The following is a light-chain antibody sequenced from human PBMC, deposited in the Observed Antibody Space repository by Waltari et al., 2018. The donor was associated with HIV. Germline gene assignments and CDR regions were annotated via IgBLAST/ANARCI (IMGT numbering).Light chain of an antibody. Sequence: QSALTQPASVSGSPGQSITISCTGTSSDVGDYNYVSWYQQHPGKAPKLMSYDVTNRPSGISNRFSGSKSGNTASLTISGLQAEDEADYYCSSYTSSSTSVVFGGGTKLTVL. V-gene: IGLV2-14*03. CDR1: SSDVGDYNY. CDR2: DVT. CDR3: SSYTSSSTSVV. J-gene: IGLJ2*01.